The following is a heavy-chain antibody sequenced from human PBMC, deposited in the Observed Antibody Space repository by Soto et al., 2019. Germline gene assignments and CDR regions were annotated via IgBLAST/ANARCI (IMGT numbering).Heavy chain of an antibody. Sequence: EAQLVESGGGLVQPGGSLRLSCAASGFTFQNHWLSWVRQAPGKGLEWVAHIKEDGGETHYLDSVKGRFSISRDNIEESLYLQLSRLRADDTAVYYCARVGDGGSYYYGLDVWGQGTTVIVSS. D-gene: IGHD5-12*01. CDR3: ARVGDGGSYYYGLDV. CDR1: GFTFQNHW. J-gene: IGHJ6*02. V-gene: IGHV3-7*01. CDR2: IKEDGGET.